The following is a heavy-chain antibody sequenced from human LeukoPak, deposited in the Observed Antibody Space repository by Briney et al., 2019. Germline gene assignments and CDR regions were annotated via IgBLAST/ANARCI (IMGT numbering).Heavy chain of an antibody. CDR1: GGSFSGYY. Sequence: SETLSLTRAVYGGSFSGYYWSWIRQPPGKGLEWIGEINHSGSTYYNPSLKSRVTISVDTSKNQFSLKLSSVTAADTAVYYCARQQIYYYGSGSYHARSNGDFDYWGQGTLVTVSS. V-gene: IGHV4-34*01. D-gene: IGHD3-10*01. CDR3: ARQQIYYYGSGSYHARSNGDFDY. J-gene: IGHJ4*02. CDR2: INHSGST.